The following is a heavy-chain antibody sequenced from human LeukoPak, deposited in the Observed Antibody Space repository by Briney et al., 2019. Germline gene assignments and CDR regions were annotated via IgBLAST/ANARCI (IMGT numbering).Heavy chain of an antibody. CDR2: IYYSGST. D-gene: IGHD5-24*01. J-gene: IGHJ6*03. Sequence: SETLSLTCTVSGGSISSNNRYWGWIRQPPGKGLEWIGTIYYSGSTYYNAALRSRVTISVDTSKNQFSLKLTSVTAADTAVYYCASRDYDYYYMDVWAKGPRSPSP. CDR1: GGSISSNNRY. CDR3: ASRDYDYYYMDV. V-gene: IGHV4-39*07.